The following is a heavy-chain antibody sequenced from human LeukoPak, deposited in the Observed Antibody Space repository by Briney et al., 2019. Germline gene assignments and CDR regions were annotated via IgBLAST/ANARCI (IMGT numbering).Heavy chain of an antibody. D-gene: IGHD2-15*01. V-gene: IGHV4-30-4*01. J-gene: IGHJ5*02. CDR3: ARAQVVVAAICWFDP. CDR1: GGSISSGDYY. Sequence: SQTLSLTCTVSGGSISSGDYYWSWIRQPPGKGLEWIGYIYYSGSTYYNPSLKSRVTISVDTSKNQFSLKLSSVTAADTAVYYCARAQVVVAAICWFDPWGQGTLVTVSS. CDR2: IYYSGST.